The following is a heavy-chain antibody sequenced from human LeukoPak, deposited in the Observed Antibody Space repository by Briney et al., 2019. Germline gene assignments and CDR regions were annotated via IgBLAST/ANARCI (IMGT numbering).Heavy chain of an antibody. CDR2: IRYDGSNQ. CDR3: AKGPDGFGEHYFDY. J-gene: IGHJ4*02. CDR1: GLTSTSDG. Sequence: PLRCLSLSRAASGLTSTSDGMRSVRETPPGRLWWVAFIRYDGSNQYYAHSVKGRFTISRDNCENTLYLQMNSLRAEDTAVYYCAKGPDGFGEHYFDYWGQGTLVTVSS. D-gene: IGHD3-10*01. V-gene: IGHV3-30*02.